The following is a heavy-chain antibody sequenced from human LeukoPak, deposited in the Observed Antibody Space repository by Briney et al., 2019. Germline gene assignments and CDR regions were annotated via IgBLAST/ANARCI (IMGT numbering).Heavy chain of an antibody. CDR3: ARGQWELTVYYGMDV. CDR2: MNPNSGNT. V-gene: IGHV1-8*01. D-gene: IGHD1-26*01. Sequence: GASVKVSCKASGYTFTSYDINWVRQATGQGLEWMGWMNPNSGNTGYAQKFQGRVTMTRNTSISTAYMELSSLRSEDTAVYYCARGQWELTVYYGMDVWGQGPTVTVSS. CDR1: GYTFTSYD. J-gene: IGHJ6*02.